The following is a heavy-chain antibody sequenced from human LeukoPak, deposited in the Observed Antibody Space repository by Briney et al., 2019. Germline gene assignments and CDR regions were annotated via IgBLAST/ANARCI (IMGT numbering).Heavy chain of an antibody. Sequence: TSETLSLTCAVSGGSISSGGYSWSWIRQPTGKGLEWIGYIYHSGSTYYNPSLKSRVTISVDRSKNQFSLKLSSVTAADTAVYYCARDHFELGAFDIWGQGTMVTVSS. D-gene: IGHD3-9*01. CDR3: ARDHFELGAFDI. CDR2: IYHSGST. CDR1: GGSISSGGYS. V-gene: IGHV4-30-2*01. J-gene: IGHJ3*02.